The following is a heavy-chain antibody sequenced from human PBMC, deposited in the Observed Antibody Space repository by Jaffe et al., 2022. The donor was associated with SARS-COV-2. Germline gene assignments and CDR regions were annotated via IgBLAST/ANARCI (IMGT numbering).Heavy chain of an antibody. Sequence: EVQLVESGGGLVQPGGSLRLSCAASGFIVSNNYMSWVRQAPGKGLEWVSVIYSGGNIYYADSVKGRFTTSRDNAKNTLYLQMNSLRGEDTAVYYCARGLYSGSATPFDYWGQGTLVTVSS. J-gene: IGHJ4*02. V-gene: IGHV3-66*02. D-gene: IGHD1-26*01. CDR2: IYSGGNI. CDR3: ARGLYSGSATPFDY. CDR1: GFIVSNNY.